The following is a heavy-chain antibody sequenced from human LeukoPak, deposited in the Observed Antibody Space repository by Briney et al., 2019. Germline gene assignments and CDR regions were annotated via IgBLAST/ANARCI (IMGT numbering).Heavy chain of an antibody. CDR1: GYTFSDHY. D-gene: IGHD4-17*01. J-gene: IGHJ4*02. CDR3: ARGALDPETVTNYFEY. Sequence: ASVKVSCKASGYTFSDHYIQWVRQAPGQGFDWLGWINPNSGGTDYARKFRGRVTMTRDMSPSTAYMELARLTYDDTAVYYCARGALDPETVTNYFEYWAQGTLVTVSS. V-gene: IGHV1-2*02. CDR2: INPNSGGT.